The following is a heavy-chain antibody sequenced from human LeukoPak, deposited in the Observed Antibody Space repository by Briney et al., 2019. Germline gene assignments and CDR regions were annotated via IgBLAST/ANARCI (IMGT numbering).Heavy chain of an antibody. D-gene: IGHD1-1*01. V-gene: IGHV4-59*01. CDR1: GDSIRSSY. Sequence: PSETLSLTCTVSGDSIRSSYWSWIRQPPGETLEWVGYIYYSGSANYNPSLKDRVSMSVDTSKNQLSLRLSSVPAADTAVYDCARERGGQRTGQFDQWGQGILVTVSS. CDR2: IYYSGSA. CDR3: ARERGGQRTGQFDQ. J-gene: IGHJ4*02.